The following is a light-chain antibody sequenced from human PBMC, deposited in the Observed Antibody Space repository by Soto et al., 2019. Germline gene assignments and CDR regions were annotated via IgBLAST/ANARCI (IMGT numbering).Light chain of an antibody. V-gene: IGLV2-23*02. CDR1: SSDIGSYDL. CDR3: CSYTSSNTLV. J-gene: IGLJ2*01. CDR2: EVN. Sequence: QSALTQPASVSGSPRQSITISCTGASSDIGSYDLVSWYQQNPGKTPRLIIYEVNKRPWGVSNRFSGSKSGNTASLTISGLQAEDEADYYCCSYTSSNTLVFGGGTKVTVL.